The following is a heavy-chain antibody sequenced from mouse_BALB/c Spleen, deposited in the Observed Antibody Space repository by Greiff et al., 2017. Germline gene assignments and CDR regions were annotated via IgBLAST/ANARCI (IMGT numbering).Heavy chain of an antibody. Sequence: QVQLKQSGAELVRPGVSVKISCKGSGYTFTDYAMHWVKQSHAKSLEWIGVISTYYGDASYNQKFKGKATMTVDKSSSTAYMELARLTSEDSAIYYCARLDDGYYEDYWGQGTTLTVSS. CDR2: ISTYYGDA. J-gene: IGHJ2*01. CDR1: GYTFTDYA. D-gene: IGHD2-3*01. V-gene: IGHV1S137*01. CDR3: ARLDDGYYEDY.